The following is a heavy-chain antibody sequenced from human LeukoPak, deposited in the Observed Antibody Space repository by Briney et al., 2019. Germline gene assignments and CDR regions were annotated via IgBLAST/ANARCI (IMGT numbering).Heavy chain of an antibody. CDR3: ARGLKKNSSGWYLYRPWFDP. J-gene: IGHJ5*02. D-gene: IGHD6-19*01. V-gene: IGHV4-34*01. CDR1: VGSLSGYY. CDR2: INHSEST. Sequence: SETLSLTCAVYVGSLSGYYWRWIRQPLWKGLEWIGEINHSESTNYNPSLKSRVTISVDTSKNQFSPKLSSVTAADTAVYYCARGLKKNSSGWYLYRPWFDPWGQGTLVTVSS.